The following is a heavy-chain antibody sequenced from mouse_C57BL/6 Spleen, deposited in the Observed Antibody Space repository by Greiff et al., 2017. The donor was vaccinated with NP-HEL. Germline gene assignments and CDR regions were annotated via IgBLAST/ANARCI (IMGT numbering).Heavy chain of an antibody. CDR2: LWSGGST. CDR3: ARIWDAMDY. CDR1: GFSLTSYG. J-gene: IGHJ4*01. V-gene: IGHV2-2*01. Sequence: VQLQQSGPGLVQPSQSLSITCTVSGFSLTSYGVHWVRQSPGKGLEWLGVLWSGGSTDYNAAFISILRISKDNSKSQVFFKMNRLQADDTAIYYCARIWDAMDYWGQGTSVTVSS.